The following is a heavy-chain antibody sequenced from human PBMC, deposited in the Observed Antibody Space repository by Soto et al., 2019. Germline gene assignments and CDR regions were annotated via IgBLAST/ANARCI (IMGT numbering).Heavy chain of an antibody. Sequence: QVQLVESGGGVVQPGRSLRLSCAASGFTFSSYGMHWVRQAPGKGLEWVAVISYDGSNKYYADSVKGRFTIPRDNSKNTLYLQMNSLRAEDTAVYYCAKGVYAPEGYYYYGMDVWGQGTTVTVSS. CDR2: ISYDGSNK. D-gene: IGHD2-8*01. J-gene: IGHJ6*02. V-gene: IGHV3-30*18. CDR1: GFTFSSYG. CDR3: AKGVYAPEGYYYYGMDV.